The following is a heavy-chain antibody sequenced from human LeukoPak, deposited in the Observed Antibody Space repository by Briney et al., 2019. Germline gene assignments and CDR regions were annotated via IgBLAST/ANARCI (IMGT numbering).Heavy chain of an antibody. Sequence: PGGSLRLSCAASGFTFSSYWMHWVRQIPGKGLMWVSRIESNGLTLYADSVRDRFTISRDNGENTIYLQMNGLRVDDTAIYYCAKAATYFYGSVTYDWFESWGQGTLVTVSS. J-gene: IGHJ5*01. CDR1: GFTFSSYW. CDR3: AKAATYFYGSVTYDWFES. CDR2: IESNGLT. V-gene: IGHV3-74*01. D-gene: IGHD3-10*01.